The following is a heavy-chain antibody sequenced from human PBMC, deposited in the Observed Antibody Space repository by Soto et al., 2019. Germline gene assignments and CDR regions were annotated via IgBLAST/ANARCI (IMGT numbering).Heavy chain of an antibody. V-gene: IGHV4-59*01. Sequence: SETLSLTCTVSGGSISSYYWSWIRQPPGKGLEWIGYIYYSGSTNYNPSLKSRVTISVDTSKNQSSLKLSSVTAADTAVYYCARRIYYYDSSGYYYYLDYWGQGTLVTVSS. J-gene: IGHJ4*02. CDR1: GGSISSYY. CDR3: ARRIYYYDSSGYYYYLDY. CDR2: IYYSGST. D-gene: IGHD3-22*01.